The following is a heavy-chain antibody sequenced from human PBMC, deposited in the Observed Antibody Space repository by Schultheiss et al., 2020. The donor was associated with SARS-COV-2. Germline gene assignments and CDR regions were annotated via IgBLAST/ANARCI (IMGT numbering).Heavy chain of an antibody. Sequence: ASVKVSCKASGYTFTSYGISWVRQAPGQGLEWMGWMNPNSGNTGYAQKFQGRVTMTRNTSISTAYMELSSLRSEDTAVYYCARASKGYGSGSRYFDYWGQGTLVTVSS. CDR3: ARASKGYGSGSRYFDY. V-gene: IGHV1-8*02. CDR1: GYTFTSYG. J-gene: IGHJ4*02. CDR2: MNPNSGNT. D-gene: IGHD3-10*01.